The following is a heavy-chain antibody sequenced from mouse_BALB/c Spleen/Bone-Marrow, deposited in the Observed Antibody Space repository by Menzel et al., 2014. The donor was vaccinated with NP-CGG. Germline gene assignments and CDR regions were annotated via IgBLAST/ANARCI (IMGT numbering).Heavy chain of an antibody. Sequence: QVQLQQPGAELVKPGASVKLSCKASGYTFTSYYMYWVKQRPGQGLEWIGEINPSNGGTNFNEKFESKATLTVDKSSSTAYMQLSSLTSEDSAVYYCTRENYGCAYWGQGTLVTVSA. CDR2: INPSNGGT. CDR1: GYTFTSYY. CDR3: TRENYGCAY. D-gene: IGHD2-2*01. J-gene: IGHJ3*01. V-gene: IGHV1S81*02.